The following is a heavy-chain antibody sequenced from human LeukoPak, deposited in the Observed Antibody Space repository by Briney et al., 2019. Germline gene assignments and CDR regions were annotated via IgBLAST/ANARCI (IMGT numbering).Heavy chain of an antibody. D-gene: IGHD3-10*01. CDR3: ARDRRGVGAFDI. Sequence: GGSLRLSCAASGYTVSSNYINWVRQAPGKGLEWVSVIYSGGSTYYPDSVKGRFTISRDNSKNTLYLQMNSLRAEDTAVYYCARDRRGVGAFDIWGQGTMVTVSS. CDR1: GYTVSSNY. V-gene: IGHV3-53*01. J-gene: IGHJ3*02. CDR2: IYSGGST.